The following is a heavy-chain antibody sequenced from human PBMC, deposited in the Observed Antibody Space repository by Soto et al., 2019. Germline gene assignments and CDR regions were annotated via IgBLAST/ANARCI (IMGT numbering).Heavy chain of an antibody. CDR1: GYTFTSYG. V-gene: IGHV1-18*01. D-gene: IGHD6-13*01. CDR3: ARQRVGKLGAAAPKGWFDP. Sequence: AASVKVSCKASGYTFTSYGISWVRQAPGQGLEWMGWISAYNGNTNYAQKLQGRVTMTTDTSTSTAYMELRSLRSDDTAVYYCARQRVGKLGAAAPKGWFDPWGQGTLVTVSS. CDR2: ISAYNGNT. J-gene: IGHJ5*02.